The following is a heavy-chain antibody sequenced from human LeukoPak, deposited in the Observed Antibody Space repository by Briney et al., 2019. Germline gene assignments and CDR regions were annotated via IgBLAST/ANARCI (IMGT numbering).Heavy chain of an antibody. V-gene: IGHV3-53*01. D-gene: IGHD5-18*01. J-gene: IGHJ4*02. Sequence: PGGSLRLSCAASGFTVSSNYMSWVRQAPGKGLEWVSVIYSGGSTYYADSVKGRFTISRDNSKNTLYLQMNSPRAEDTAVYYCARATPKHYSYGIFDYWGQGTLVTVSS. CDR2: IYSGGST. CDR1: GFTVSSNY. CDR3: ARATPKHYSYGIFDY.